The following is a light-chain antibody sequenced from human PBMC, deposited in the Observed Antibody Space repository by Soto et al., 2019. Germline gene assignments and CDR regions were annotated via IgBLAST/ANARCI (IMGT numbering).Light chain of an antibody. CDR3: QQSYSTPPLT. J-gene: IGKJ4*01. CDR2: AAS. Sequence: DIQMTQSPSSLSASVGDRVTITCRASQSISSYLTWYQQKPGKAPKLLIYAASSLQSGVPSRFSGSGSGTDFTLTSSSLQPEDVATYYCQQSYSTPPLTFGGGTKVEIK. V-gene: IGKV1-39*01. CDR1: QSISSY.